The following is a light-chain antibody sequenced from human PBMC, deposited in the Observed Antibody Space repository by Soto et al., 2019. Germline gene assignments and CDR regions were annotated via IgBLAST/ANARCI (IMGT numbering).Light chain of an antibody. CDR2: EVT. V-gene: IGLV2-14*01. CDR1: SSDVGGYNY. J-gene: IGLJ1*01. Sequence: SALTQPASVSGSPGQSITISCTGTSSDVGGYNYVSWYQQHPGKAPKLMIYEVTDRPSGVSNRFSGSKSGNTASLTISGLQPDDEADYYCSSYTSSTTQVFGTGTKLTVL. CDR3: SSYTSSTTQV.